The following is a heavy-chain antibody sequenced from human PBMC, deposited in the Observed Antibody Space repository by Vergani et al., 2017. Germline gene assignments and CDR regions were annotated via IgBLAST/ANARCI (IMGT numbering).Heavy chain of an antibody. CDR1: GYTFTSYY. J-gene: IGHJ3*02. V-gene: IGHV1-46*03. CDR3: ARVSRRLPQAHAFDI. D-gene: IGHD1-1*01. CDR2: INPSGGST. Sequence: QVQLVQSGAEVKKPGASVKVSCKASGYTFTSYYMHWVRQAPGQGLEWMGIINPSGGSTSYAQKFQGRVTMTRDPSTSTVYMELSSLRSEDTAVYYWARVSRRLPQAHAFDIWGQGTMVTVSS.